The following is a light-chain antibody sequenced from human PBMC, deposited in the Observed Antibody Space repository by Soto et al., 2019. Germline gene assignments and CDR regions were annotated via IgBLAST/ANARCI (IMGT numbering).Light chain of an antibody. CDR3: QQYDKWPPT. Sequence: EIVLTQSPGTLSLAAGERATLSFRASQSVSRILAWYQQKPGQAPRLLSYGASTRATGIPVRFSGSGSGTEFTLTISSLQSEDFAVYYCQQYDKWPPTSGQGTKVDIK. CDR2: GAS. V-gene: IGKV3-15*01. J-gene: IGKJ1*01. CDR1: QSVSRI.